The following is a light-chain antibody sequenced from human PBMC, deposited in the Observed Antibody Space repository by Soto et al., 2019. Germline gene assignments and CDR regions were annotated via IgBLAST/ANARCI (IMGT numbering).Light chain of an antibody. CDR2: KAS. Sequence: DIQMTQPPSTLSASVGDRVPITCWASQTIDSWLAWYQHRPGNPPNLLIYKASTLARGVPSRFSGSGSGTEFTLTINSLEPDDFATYYCQQYHIYSGTFVQGTKVDIK. J-gene: IGKJ1*01. CDR1: QTIDSW. V-gene: IGKV1-5*03. CDR3: QQYHIYSGT.